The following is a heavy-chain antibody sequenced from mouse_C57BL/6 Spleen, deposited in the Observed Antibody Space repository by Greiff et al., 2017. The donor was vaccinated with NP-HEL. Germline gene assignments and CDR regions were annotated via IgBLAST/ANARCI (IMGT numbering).Heavy chain of an antibody. Sequence: VQLQQSGAELVRPGASVKLSCTASGFNIKDYYMHWVKQRPEQGLEWIGRIDPEDGDTEYAPKFQGKATMTADTSSNTAYLQLSSLTSEDTAVYYGTPDGSSSYYFDYWGQGTTLTVSS. V-gene: IGHV14-1*01. CDR1: GFNIKDYY. CDR3: TPDGSSSYYFDY. J-gene: IGHJ2*01. D-gene: IGHD1-1*01. CDR2: IDPEDGDT.